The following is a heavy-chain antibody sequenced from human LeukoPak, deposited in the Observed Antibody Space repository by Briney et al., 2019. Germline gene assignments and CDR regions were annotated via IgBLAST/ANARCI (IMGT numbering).Heavy chain of an antibody. Sequence: SETLSLTCTVSGGSISSYYWSWIRQPPGKGLEWIGYIYYSGSTNYNPSLKSRVTISVDTSKNQFSLKLSSVTAADTAVYYCARHQLADCGGDCYSVEAKHHNWFDPWGQGTLVTVSS. CDR1: GGSISSYY. D-gene: IGHD2-21*02. CDR3: ARHQLADCGGDCYSVEAKHHNWFDP. V-gene: IGHV4-59*08. J-gene: IGHJ5*02. CDR2: IYYSGST.